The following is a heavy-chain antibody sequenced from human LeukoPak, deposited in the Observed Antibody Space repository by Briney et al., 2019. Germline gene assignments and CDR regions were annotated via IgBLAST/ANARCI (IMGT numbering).Heavy chain of an antibody. CDR1: GFTFSSYE. CDR3: ARGGIAAAQS. CDR2: ISSSGSTI. J-gene: IGHJ4*02. V-gene: IGHV3-48*03. Sequence: GGSLRLSCAASGFTFSSYEMNGVRQAPGKGLEWVSYISSSGSTIYYADSVKGRFTISRDNAKNSLYLQMNSLRAEDTAVYYCARGGIAAAQSWGQGTLVTVSS. D-gene: IGHD6-13*01.